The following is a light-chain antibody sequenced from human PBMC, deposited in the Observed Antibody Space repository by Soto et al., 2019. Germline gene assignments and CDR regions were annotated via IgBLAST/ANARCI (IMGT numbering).Light chain of an antibody. J-gene: IGLJ2*01. Sequence: QSALTQPPSVSGSPGQSITISCTGATSDIGSYNLVSWYQHPPGKAPKLMIYEGSKRPSGVSARFSGSKSGNTASLTISGLQGDAEADYYCCSYTNSSTSVFGGGTKFTVL. V-gene: IGLV2-23*01. CDR1: TSDIGSYNL. CDR2: EGS. CDR3: CSYTNSSTSV.